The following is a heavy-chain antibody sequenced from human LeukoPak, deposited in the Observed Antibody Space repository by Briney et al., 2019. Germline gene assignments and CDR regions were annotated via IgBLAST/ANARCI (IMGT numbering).Heavy chain of an antibody. D-gene: IGHD3-22*01. Sequence: SETLSLTCTVSGGSISSYYWSWIRQPPGKGLEWIGYIYYSGGTNYNPSLKSRVTISVDTSKNQFSLKLSSVTAADTAVYYCARDSAYYYDSSGYWVGEYYYYGMDVWGQGTTVTVSS. CDR1: GGSISSYY. CDR2: IYYSGGT. J-gene: IGHJ6*02. V-gene: IGHV4-59*01. CDR3: ARDSAYYYDSSGYWVGEYYYYGMDV.